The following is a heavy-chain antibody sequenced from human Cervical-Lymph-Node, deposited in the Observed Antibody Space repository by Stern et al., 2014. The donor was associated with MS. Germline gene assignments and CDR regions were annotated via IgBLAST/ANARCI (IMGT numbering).Heavy chain of an antibody. Sequence: VQLVESGPGLVKPSETLSLTCTVSGGSISSNYWSWIRQPPGKGLEWIGYLYYSGNTNYNPSLKSRVTTSVDTSQNPFSLSLNSVTAADTAVYYCARHGPPRRRDDSNHPNFDYWGPGTLVAVSS. D-gene: IGHD5-24*01. J-gene: IGHJ4*02. CDR2: LYYSGNT. CDR3: ARHGPPRRRDDSNHPNFDY. CDR1: GGSISSNY. V-gene: IGHV4-59*08.